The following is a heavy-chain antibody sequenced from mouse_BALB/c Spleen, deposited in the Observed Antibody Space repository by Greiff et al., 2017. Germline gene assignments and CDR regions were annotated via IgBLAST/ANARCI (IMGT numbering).Heavy chain of an antibody. D-gene: IGHD4-1*01. V-gene: IGHV10-1*02. CDR1: GFTFNTYA. CDR3: VRELGRGYYFDD. J-gene: IGHJ2*01. Sequence: EVHVVESGGGLVQPKGSLKLSCAASGFTFNTYAMNWVRQAPGKGLEWVARIRSKSNNYATYYADSVKDRFTISRDDSQSMLYLQMNNLKTEDTAMYCCVRELGRGYYFDDWGQGTTLTVSS. CDR2: IRSKSNNYAT.